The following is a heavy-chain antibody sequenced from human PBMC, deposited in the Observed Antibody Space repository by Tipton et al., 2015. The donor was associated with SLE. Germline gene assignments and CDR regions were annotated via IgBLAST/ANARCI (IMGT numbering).Heavy chain of an antibody. J-gene: IGHJ5*02. CDR2: IYYSGST. V-gene: IGHV4-59*11. CDR1: GGSISSHY. Sequence: TLSLTCTVSGGSISSHYWSWIRQPPGKGLEWIGYIYYSGSTNYNPSLKSRVTISVDTSKNQFSLKLSSVTAADTAVYYCARGRSSWYRGWFDPWGQGTLVTVSS. CDR3: ARGRSSWYRGWFDP. D-gene: IGHD6-13*01.